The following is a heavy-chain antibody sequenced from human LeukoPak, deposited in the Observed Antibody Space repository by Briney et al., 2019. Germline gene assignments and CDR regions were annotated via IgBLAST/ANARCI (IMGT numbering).Heavy chain of an antibody. D-gene: IGHD6-6*01. CDR2: IYSGGST. J-gene: IGHJ4*02. Sequence: GGSLRLSCAASGFTVSSNYMSWVRQAPGKGLEWVSVIYSGGSTYYADSVKGRFTISRDNSKNTLYFQMNRLRAEDTAVYYCARDLKSSSYNWDEGTLVTVSS. CDR1: GFTVSSNY. V-gene: IGHV3-66*01. CDR3: ARDLKSSSYN.